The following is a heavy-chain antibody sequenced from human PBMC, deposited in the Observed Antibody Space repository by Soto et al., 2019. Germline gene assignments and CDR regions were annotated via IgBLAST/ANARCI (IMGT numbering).Heavy chain of an antibody. V-gene: IGHV3-9*01. CDR1: GFTFDDYA. CDR2: ISWNSGSI. D-gene: IGHD3-16*01. J-gene: IGHJ6*02. CDR3: AKGLWARPDYYYYGMDV. Sequence: GGSLRLSCAASGFTFDDYAMHWVRQAPGKGLEWVSGISWNSGSIGYADSVKGRFTISRDNAKNSLYLQMNSLRAEDTALYYCAKGLWARPDYYYYGMDVWGQGTTVTVSS.